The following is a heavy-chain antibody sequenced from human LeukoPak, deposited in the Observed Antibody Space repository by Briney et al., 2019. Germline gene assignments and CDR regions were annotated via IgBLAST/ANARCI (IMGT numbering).Heavy chain of an antibody. Sequence: SETLSLTCTVSGGSISSYYWSWIRQPPGKGLEWIGYIYYSGSTNYNPSLKSRVTISVDTSKNQFSLKLSSVTAADTAVCYCARGGVQGPDAFDIWGQGTMVTVSS. V-gene: IGHV4-59*01. CDR2: IYYSGST. D-gene: IGHD2-8*01. CDR3: ARGGVQGPDAFDI. CDR1: GGSISSYY. J-gene: IGHJ3*02.